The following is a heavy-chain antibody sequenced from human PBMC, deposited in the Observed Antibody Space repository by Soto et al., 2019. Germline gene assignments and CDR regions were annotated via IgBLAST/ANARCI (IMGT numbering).Heavy chain of an antibody. D-gene: IGHD6-13*01. CDR1: GGTFRNYA. CDR2: SIPVFGTA. Sequence: QVQLVQSGAEVKKPGYSVKLSCKTSGGTFRNYAINWVRQAPGQGLEWMGGSIPVFGTANYAQTFQGRFTITADESTSTAYMELSSLRSEDTAVYYCAIPLPKQQLVRGAFDHWGQGTLVTFAS. J-gene: IGHJ4*02. CDR3: AIPLPKQQLVRGAFDH. V-gene: IGHV1-69*01.